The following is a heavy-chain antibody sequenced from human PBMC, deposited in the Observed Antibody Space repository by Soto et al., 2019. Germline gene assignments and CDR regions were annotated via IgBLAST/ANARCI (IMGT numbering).Heavy chain of an antibody. Sequence: QVQLQESGPGLVKPSETLSLTCTVSGGSISSYYWSWIRQPPGKGLEWIGYIYYSGSTNYNPSLKSRVTISVDTSKNQFSLKLSSVTAADTAVYYCARRSLAEFDYWGQGTLVTVSS. J-gene: IGHJ4*02. CDR1: GGSISSYY. D-gene: IGHD6-19*01. CDR2: IYYSGST. V-gene: IGHV4-59*01. CDR3: ARRSLAEFDY.